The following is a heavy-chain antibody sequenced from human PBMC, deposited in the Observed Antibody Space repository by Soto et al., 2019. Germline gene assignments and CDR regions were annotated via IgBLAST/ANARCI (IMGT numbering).Heavy chain of an antibody. CDR2: IYWDDDK. Sequence: SGPTLVNPTQTLTLTCTFSGFSLSTSGVGVGWIRQPPGKALEWLALIYWDDDKRYSPSLKSRLTIAKDTSKNLVVLAMTNMDPVDTGTYYRAYRAVWQPFDWSLGWFDPWGQGTLVTVSS. CDR3: AYRAVWQPFDWSLGWFDP. CDR1: GFSLSTSGVG. V-gene: IGHV2-5*02. J-gene: IGHJ5*02. D-gene: IGHD3-9*01.